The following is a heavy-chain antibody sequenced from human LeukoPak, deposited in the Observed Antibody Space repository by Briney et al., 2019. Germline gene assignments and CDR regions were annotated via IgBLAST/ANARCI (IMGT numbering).Heavy chain of an antibody. CDR1: GFTFSSCG. J-gene: IGHJ4*02. Sequence: PGGSLRLSCAASGFTFSSCGMHWVRQAPGKGLEWVAVIWYDGSNKYYADSVKGRFTISRDNSKNTLYLQMNSLRAEDTAVYYCARGRYSSSWYYFDYWGQGTLVTVSS. D-gene: IGHD6-13*01. CDR2: IWYDGSNK. V-gene: IGHV3-33*01. CDR3: ARGRYSSSWYYFDY.